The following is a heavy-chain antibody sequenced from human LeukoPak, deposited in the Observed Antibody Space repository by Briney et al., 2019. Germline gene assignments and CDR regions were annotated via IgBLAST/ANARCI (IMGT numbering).Heavy chain of an antibody. V-gene: IGHV4-39*01. Sequence: SETLSLTCTVSGGSISSSSYYWGWIRQPPGKGLEWIGSIYYSGSTYYNPSLKSRVTISVDTSKNQFSLKLSSVTAADTAVYYCASSGTAAPTGWFDPWGQGTPVTVSS. CDR3: ASSGTAAPTGWFDP. D-gene: IGHD6-13*01. CDR2: IYYSGST. CDR1: GGSISSSSYY. J-gene: IGHJ5*02.